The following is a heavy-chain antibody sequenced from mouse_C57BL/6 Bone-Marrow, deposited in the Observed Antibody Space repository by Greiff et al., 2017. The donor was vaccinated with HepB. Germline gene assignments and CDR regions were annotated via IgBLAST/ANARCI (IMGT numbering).Heavy chain of an antibody. CDR3: ARMTPFYYYGSSSFAY. J-gene: IGHJ3*01. CDR2: IWWDDDK. V-gene: IGHV8-8*01. Sequence: QVTLKVCGPGILQPSQTLSLTCSFSGFSLSTFGMGVGWIRQPSGKGLEWLAHIWWDDDKYYNPALKSRLTISKDTSKNQVFLKIANVDTADTATYYCARMTPFYYYGSSSFAYWGQGTLVTVSA. CDR1: GFSLSTFGMG. D-gene: IGHD1-1*01.